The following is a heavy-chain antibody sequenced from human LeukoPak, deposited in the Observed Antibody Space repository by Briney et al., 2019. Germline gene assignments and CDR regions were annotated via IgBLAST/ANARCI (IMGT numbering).Heavy chain of an antibody. CDR2: IKQDGSGK. CDR3: AREARYGDYFEH. D-gene: IGHD3-10*01. V-gene: IGHV3-7*01. Sequence: PGGSLRLSCADSGFTFSSYWMSWVRQAPGKGLEWVANIKQDGSGKYYVDSVKGRFTISRDNAKNSLYLQMNSLRAEDTARYDCAREARYGDYFEHWGQGTLVTVSS. CDR1: GFTFSSYW. J-gene: IGHJ4*02.